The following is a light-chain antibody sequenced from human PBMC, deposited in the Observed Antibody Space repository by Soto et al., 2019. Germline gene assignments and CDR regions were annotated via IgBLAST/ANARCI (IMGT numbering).Light chain of an antibody. CDR3: QQYMNSPT. CDR1: QSLSRS. Sequence: EIVITQSPATLSVSPGEGAALSFRASQSLSRSLAWYQQKPGQAPRLLIFGASTRVTGIPARFSGSGSGTEFTLTISSLQSEDFAVYYCQQYMNSPTFGQGTRLEIK. CDR2: GAS. J-gene: IGKJ5*01. V-gene: IGKV3-15*01.